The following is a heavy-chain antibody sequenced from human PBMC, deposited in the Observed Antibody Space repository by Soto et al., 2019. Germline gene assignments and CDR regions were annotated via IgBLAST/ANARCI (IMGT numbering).Heavy chain of an antibody. D-gene: IGHD2-15*01. CDR3: ARGVVVVVAATSKWFDP. V-gene: IGHV4-34*01. Sequence: SETLSLTCTVSGGSISSYYWSWIRQPPGKGLEWIGEINHSGSTNYNPSLKSRVTISVDTSKNQFSLKLSSVTAADTAVYYCARGVVVVVAATSKWFDPWGQGTLVTVSS. CDR1: GGSISSYY. J-gene: IGHJ5*02. CDR2: INHSGST.